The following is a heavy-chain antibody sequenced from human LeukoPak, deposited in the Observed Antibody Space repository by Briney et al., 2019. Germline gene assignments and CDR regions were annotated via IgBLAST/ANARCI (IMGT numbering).Heavy chain of an antibody. V-gene: IGHV1-2*02. Sequence: ASVKVSCKASGYTFTGYYMHWVRQAPGQGLEWMGWINPNSGGTNYAQKFQGRVTMTRDTSISTAYMELSRLRSDDTAVYYCASEPMVRGVIYFDYWGQGTLVTVSS. CDR2: INPNSGGT. D-gene: IGHD3-10*01. J-gene: IGHJ4*02. CDR3: ASEPMVRGVIYFDY. CDR1: GYTFTGYY.